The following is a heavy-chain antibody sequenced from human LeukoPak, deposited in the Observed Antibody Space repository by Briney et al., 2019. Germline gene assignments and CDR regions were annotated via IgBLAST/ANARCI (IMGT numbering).Heavy chain of an antibody. Sequence: SETLSLTCTVSGGSISGSYWSWIRQPPGKGLEWIGYIYYTETYYNPSLKSRVTISLDSSKNQFSLKLRFVAAADTAVYYCARTQGWGTVRTGYYYGMDVWGQGTTVTVSS. CDR2: IYYTET. J-gene: IGHJ6*02. CDR3: ARTQGWGTVRTGYYYGMDV. D-gene: IGHD4-11*01. V-gene: IGHV4-59*08. CDR1: GGSISGSY.